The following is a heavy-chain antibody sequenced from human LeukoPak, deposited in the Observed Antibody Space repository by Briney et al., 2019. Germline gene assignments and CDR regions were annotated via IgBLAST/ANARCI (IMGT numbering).Heavy chain of an antibody. J-gene: IGHJ3*01. D-gene: IGHD1-26*01. Sequence: GGSLRLSCAASGLTFSTTSMTWVRQAPGKGLEWVSDILDDGRIYYADSVKGRFTISRDHSQNKVNLQMDNLRAEDAAIYYCGSYRRAYDVWGQGTVVTVAS. CDR3: GSYRRAYDV. V-gene: IGHV3-53*01. CDR1: GLTFSTTS. CDR2: ILDDGRI.